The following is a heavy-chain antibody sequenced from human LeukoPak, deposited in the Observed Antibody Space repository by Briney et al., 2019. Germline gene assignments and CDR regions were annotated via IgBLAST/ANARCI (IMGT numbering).Heavy chain of an antibody. CDR3: ATDLHVLRFLEWPT. CDR1: GGTFSSYA. Sequence: VASVKVSCKASGGTFSSYAISWVRQAPGQGLEWMGGFDPEDGETIYAQKFQGRVTMTEDTSTDTAYMELSSLRSEDTAVYYCATDLHVLRFLEWPTWGQGTLVTVSS. CDR2: FDPEDGET. D-gene: IGHD3-3*01. J-gene: IGHJ5*02. V-gene: IGHV1-24*01.